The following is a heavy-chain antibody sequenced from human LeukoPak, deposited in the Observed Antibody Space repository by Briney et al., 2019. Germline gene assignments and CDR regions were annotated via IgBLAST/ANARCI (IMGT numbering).Heavy chain of an antibody. CDR3: AKDLETYYDILTGYYREYYYYGMDV. J-gene: IGHJ6*02. CDR1: GFTFSSYG. D-gene: IGHD3-9*01. V-gene: IGHV3-30*18. Sequence: GGSLRLSCAASGFTFSSYGMHWVRQAPGKGLEWVAVISYDGSNKYYADSVKGRFTISRDNSKNTLYLQMNSLRTEDTAVYYCAKDLETYYDILTGYYREYYYYGMDVWGQGTTVTASS. CDR2: ISYDGSNK.